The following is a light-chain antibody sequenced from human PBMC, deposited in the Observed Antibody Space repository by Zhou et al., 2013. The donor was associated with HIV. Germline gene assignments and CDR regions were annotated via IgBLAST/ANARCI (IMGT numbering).Light chain of an antibody. Sequence: EIVLTQSPATLSLSPGERATLSCRASQSISSYLGWYQQKPGQAPRLLIHDASNRATGIPARFSASGSGTDFTLNISSLEPEDFAVYYCQQRSNWPLTFGGGTKVEIK. J-gene: IGKJ4*01. CDR1: QSISSY. CDR3: QQRSNWPLT. V-gene: IGKV3-11*01. CDR2: DAS.